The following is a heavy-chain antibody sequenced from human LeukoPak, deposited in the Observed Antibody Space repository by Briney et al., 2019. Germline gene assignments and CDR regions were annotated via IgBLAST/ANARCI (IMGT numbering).Heavy chain of an antibody. CDR3: AKGTAAITNFDY. CDR2: INPSGGST. V-gene: IGHV1-46*01. D-gene: IGHD2-2*01. CDR1: GYTFTSYY. J-gene: IGHJ4*02. Sequence: GASVKVSCKASGYTFTSYYMHWVRQAPGQGLEWMGIINPSGGSTSYAQKFQGRVTMTRDTYTRTVYMELSSLRSEDTAVYYCAKGTAAITNFDYWGQGTLVTVSS.